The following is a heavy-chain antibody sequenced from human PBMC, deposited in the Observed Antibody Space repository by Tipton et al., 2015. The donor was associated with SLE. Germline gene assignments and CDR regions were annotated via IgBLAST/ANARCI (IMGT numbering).Heavy chain of an antibody. CDR2: SSAYNGNT. D-gene: IGHD3-3*01. J-gene: IGHJ6*02. CDR3: ARDTTRRHDFWSGYHYYYGMDV. V-gene: IGHV1-18*01. CDR1: GYTFTSYG. Sequence: QSGPEVKKPGASVKVSCKASGYTFTSYGISWVRQAPGQGLEWMGWSSAYNGNTNYAQKLQGRVTMTTDTSTSTAYMELRSLRSDDTAVYYCARDTTRRHDFWSGYHYYYGMDVWGQGTTVTVSS.